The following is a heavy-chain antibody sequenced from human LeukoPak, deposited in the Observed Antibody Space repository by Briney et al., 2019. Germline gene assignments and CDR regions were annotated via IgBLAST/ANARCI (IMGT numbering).Heavy chain of an antibody. CDR1: GFTFSSYA. Sequence: GRSLGLSCAASGFTFSSYAMHWVRQAPGKGLEWVAVISYDGSNKYYADSVKGRFTISRDNSKNTLYLQMNSLRAEDTAVYYCARDLSDYGDYTFAEYFQHWGQGTLVTVSS. V-gene: IGHV3-30*04. CDR2: ISYDGSNK. CDR3: ARDLSDYGDYTFAEYFQH. D-gene: IGHD4-17*01. J-gene: IGHJ1*01.